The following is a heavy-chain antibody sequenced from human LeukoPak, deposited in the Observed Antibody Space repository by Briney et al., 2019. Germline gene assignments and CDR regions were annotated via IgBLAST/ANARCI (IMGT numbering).Heavy chain of an antibody. J-gene: IGHJ5*02. V-gene: IGHV3-23*01. CDR1: GFTFSSYA. Sequence: GGSLRLSCAASGFTFSSYAISWVRQAPGKGLEWVSAISGSGGSTYYADSVKGRFTISRDNSKNTLYLQMNSLRAEDTAVYYCAKDWYRYYGSGSYLPPYNWFDPWGQGTLVTVSS. CDR3: AKDWYRYYGSGSYLPPYNWFDP. CDR2: ISGSGGST. D-gene: IGHD3-10*01.